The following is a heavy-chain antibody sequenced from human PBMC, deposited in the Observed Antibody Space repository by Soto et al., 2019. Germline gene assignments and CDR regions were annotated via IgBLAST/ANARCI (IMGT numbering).Heavy chain of an antibody. J-gene: IGHJ1*01. Sequence: GGSLRLSCAASGFTFDDYAMHWVRQVPGKGLEWVSGINWNSGSIGYGDSVKGRFAISRDDAKNSLHLQMNSLSAEDTAFYYCVKDESINWYSGHFRHWGQGTLVTVSS. CDR3: VKDESINWYSGHFRH. D-gene: IGHD6-13*01. V-gene: IGHV3-9*01. CDR1: GFTFDDYA. CDR2: INWNSGSI.